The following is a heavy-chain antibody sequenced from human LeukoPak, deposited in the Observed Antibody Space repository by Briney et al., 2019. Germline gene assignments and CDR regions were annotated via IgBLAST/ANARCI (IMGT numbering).Heavy chain of an antibody. Sequence: QAGGSLRLSCAASGFTFSSYAMSWVRQAPGKGLEWVSAISGSGGSTYYADSVKGRFTISRDNSKNTLYLQMNSLRAEDTAVYYCAKRGSGSTENDYWGQGTLVTVSS. D-gene: IGHD6-19*01. CDR3: AKRGSGSTENDY. V-gene: IGHV3-23*01. CDR1: GFTFSSYA. J-gene: IGHJ4*02. CDR2: ISGSGGST.